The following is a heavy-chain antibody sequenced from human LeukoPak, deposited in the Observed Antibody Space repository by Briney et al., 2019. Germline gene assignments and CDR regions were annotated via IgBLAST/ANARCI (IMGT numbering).Heavy chain of an antibody. J-gene: IGHJ4*02. Sequence: GGSLRLSCAASGFTFSSYSMNWVRQAPGKGLEWVSSISSSSSYIYYADSVKGRFTISRDNAKNSLYLQMNSLRAEDTAVYYCARDPAYCSSTSCYIFDYWGQGTLVTVSS. D-gene: IGHD2-2*02. CDR3: ARDPAYCSSTSCYIFDY. CDR1: GFTFSSYS. V-gene: IGHV3-21*01. CDR2: ISSSSSYI.